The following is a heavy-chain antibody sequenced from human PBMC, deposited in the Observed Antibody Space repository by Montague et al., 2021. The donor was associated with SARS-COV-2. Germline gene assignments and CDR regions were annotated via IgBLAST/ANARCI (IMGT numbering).Heavy chain of an antibody. CDR3: SLADISGGVFEF. Sequence: SETRSLTCTVSGVSLSTYYWNWVRQTPGKGLEWISHIYYSWDVRSNPSLSRRLSMSLAVSRNQFSLTLRSVTAADTAVYYCSLADISGGVFEFWGQGILVTVSS. J-gene: IGHJ4*02. CDR1: GVSLSTYY. CDR2: IYYSWDV. V-gene: IGHV4-59*01. D-gene: IGHD2-21*01.